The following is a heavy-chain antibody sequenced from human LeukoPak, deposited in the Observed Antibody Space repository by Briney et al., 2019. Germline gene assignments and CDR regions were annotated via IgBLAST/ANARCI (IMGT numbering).Heavy chain of an antibody. CDR2: IIPIFGTA. V-gene: IGHV1-69*13. D-gene: IGHD1-26*01. CDR3: ARGWRGSYRDYYFDY. Sequence: SVKVSCKASGGTFSSYAISWVRQAPGQGLEWMGGIIPIFGTANYAQRFQGRVTITADESTSTAYMELSSLRSEDTAVYYCARGWRGSYRDYYFDYWGQGTLVTVSS. J-gene: IGHJ4*02. CDR1: GGTFSSYA.